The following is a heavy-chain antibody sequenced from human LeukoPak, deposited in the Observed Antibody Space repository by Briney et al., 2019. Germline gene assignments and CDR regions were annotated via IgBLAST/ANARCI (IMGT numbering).Heavy chain of an antibody. V-gene: IGHV4-39*01. CDR3: ARRHSGSYYRGAFDI. D-gene: IGHD1-26*01. Sequence: SETLSRTCTVSGGSISSSSYYWGWIRQPPGKGLEWIGSIYYSGSTYYNPSLKIRVTISADTSKNQFSLTLSSVTAADTAVYYCARRHSGSYYRGAFDIWGQGTMVTVSS. J-gene: IGHJ3*02. CDR2: IYYSGST. CDR1: GGSISSSSYY.